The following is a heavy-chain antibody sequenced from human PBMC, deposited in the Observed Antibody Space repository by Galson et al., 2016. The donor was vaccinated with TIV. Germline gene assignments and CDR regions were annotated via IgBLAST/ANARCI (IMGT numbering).Heavy chain of an antibody. J-gene: IGHJ4*02. V-gene: IGHV3-66*01. D-gene: IGHD2-2*01. CDR1: GFSVSYNH. CDR2: LYSSDST. Sequence: SLRLSCAASGFSVSYNHMIWVRQAPGKGLEWVSLLYSSDSTYYTDSVKGRFTISRYNSKDTIYLQMNSLSGEDTAMYYCAKAGIGNAYPNYFDYWGQGILVTVSS. CDR3: AKAGIGNAYPNYFDY.